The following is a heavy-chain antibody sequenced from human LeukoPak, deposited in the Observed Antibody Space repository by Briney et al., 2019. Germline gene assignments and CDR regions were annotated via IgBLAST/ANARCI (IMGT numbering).Heavy chain of an antibody. Sequence: ASVKVSCKASGYTFTSYDINWVRQATGQGLEWMGWMNPNSGNTGYAQKFQGRVTITRNTSISTAYMELSGLRSDDTAVYYCARTYYDYVWGSYRFHWFDPWGQGTLVTVSS. CDR3: ARTYYDYVWGSYRFHWFDP. CDR1: GYTFTSYD. D-gene: IGHD3-16*02. CDR2: MNPNSGNT. J-gene: IGHJ5*02. V-gene: IGHV1-8*03.